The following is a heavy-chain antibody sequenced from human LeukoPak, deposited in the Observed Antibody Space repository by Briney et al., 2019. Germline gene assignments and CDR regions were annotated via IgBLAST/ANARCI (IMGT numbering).Heavy chain of an antibody. J-gene: IGHJ4*02. Sequence: RGSLRLSCAASGFTFSSNTMHWVRQAPGKGLEWVAVKSYDGNNTYYADSVRGRFTISRDNSKNTLYLQMNSLRTEDTAVYYCTKGYSGWYFDYWGQGTLVTVSS. CDR3: TKGYSGWYFDY. D-gene: IGHD6-19*01. CDR2: KSYDGNNT. CDR1: GFTFSSNT. V-gene: IGHV3-30*18.